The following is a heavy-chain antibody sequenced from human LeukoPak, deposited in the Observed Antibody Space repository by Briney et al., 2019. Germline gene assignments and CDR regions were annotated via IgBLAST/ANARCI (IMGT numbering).Heavy chain of an antibody. Sequence: GESLKISCNGSGYNFATHWIGWVRQMPGKGLEWMGDIYPQDSDTKYSPSFQGQVTISADTSLNTAYLHWSSLQASDTAIYFCARRHSYCTSSSCYLYFDTWGQGALVTVSS. CDR3: ARRHSYCTSSSCYLYFDT. CDR1: GYNFATHW. D-gene: IGHD2-2*01. V-gene: IGHV5-51*01. J-gene: IGHJ4*02. CDR2: IYPQDSDT.